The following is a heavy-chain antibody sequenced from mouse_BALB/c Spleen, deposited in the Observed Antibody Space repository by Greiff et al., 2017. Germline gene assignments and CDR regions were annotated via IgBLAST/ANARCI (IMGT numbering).Heavy chain of an antibody. CDR3: GREDYDQYFDD. V-gene: IGHV14-3*02. J-gene: IGHJ1*01. CDR2: IDPANGNT. D-gene: IGHD1-1*01. Sequence: EVQGVESGAELVKPGASVKLSCTASGFNINDTYMHWVKQRPEQGLEWIGRIDPANGNTKYDPKFQGKATITADTSSNTAYLQLSSLTTEDTAVYYCGREDYDQYFDDWGEGTTVTVSS. CDR1: GFNINDTY.